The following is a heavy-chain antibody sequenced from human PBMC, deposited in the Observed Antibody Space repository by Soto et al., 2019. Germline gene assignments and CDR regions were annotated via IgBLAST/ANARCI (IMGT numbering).Heavy chain of an antibody. D-gene: IGHD5-12*01. CDR2: ISGSGGST. CDR1: GFTFSSYA. V-gene: IGHV3-23*01. Sequence: GGSLRLSCAASGFTFSSYAMSWVRQAPGKGLEWVSAISGSGGSTYYADSVKGRFTISRDNSKNTLYLQMNSLRAEDTAVYYCAKDTYYDCRYDWFDPWGQGTLVTVSS. CDR3: AKDTYYDCRYDWFDP. J-gene: IGHJ5*02.